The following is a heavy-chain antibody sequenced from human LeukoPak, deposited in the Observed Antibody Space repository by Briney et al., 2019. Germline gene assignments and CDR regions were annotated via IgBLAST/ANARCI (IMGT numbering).Heavy chain of an antibody. D-gene: IGHD3-22*01. CDR3: AAVYDGAAGYFDL. Sequence: ASVKVSCKASGYTFTNYGITWVRQAPGQGLEWMGRISPILGVNYYAQKFQGRVTISADKSMITAYMDLSNVTSEDTAVYYCAAVYDGAAGYFDLWGRGTLITVSS. CDR1: GYTFTNYG. J-gene: IGHJ2*01. V-gene: IGHV1-69*04. CDR2: ISPILGVN.